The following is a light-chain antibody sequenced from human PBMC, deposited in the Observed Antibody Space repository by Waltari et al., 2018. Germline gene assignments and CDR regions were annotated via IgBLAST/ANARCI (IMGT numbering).Light chain of an antibody. CDR1: QSLVYSDGNTY. V-gene: IGKV2-30*01. CDR2: KVS. CDR3: MQGTHWGRT. Sequence: DVVMTQSPLSLPVTLGQPASISCRSSQSLVYSDGNTYLNWFQQRPGQSPRRLIYKVSNRDSVVPDRFSGSGSGTDFTLKISRVEAEDVGVYYCMQGTHWGRTFGQGTKVEIK. J-gene: IGKJ1*01.